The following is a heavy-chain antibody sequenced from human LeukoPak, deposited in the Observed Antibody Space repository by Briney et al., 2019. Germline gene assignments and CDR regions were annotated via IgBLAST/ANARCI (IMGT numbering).Heavy chain of an antibody. V-gene: IGHV3-48*03. D-gene: IGHD6-25*01. J-gene: IGHJ3*02. CDR3: AKVTSALCSVNDFDI. Sequence: PGGSLRLSCAASGFTFSSYEMNWVRQAPGKGLEWVSYISSSGSTIYYADSVKGRFTISRDNSKNTLYLQMNSLRADDTAVYYCAKVTSALCSVNDFDIWGQGTKVTVSS. CDR2: ISSSGSTI. CDR1: GFTFSSYE.